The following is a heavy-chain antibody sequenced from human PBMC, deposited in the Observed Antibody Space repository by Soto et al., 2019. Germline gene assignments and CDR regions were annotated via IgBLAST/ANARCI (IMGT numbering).Heavy chain of an antibody. D-gene: IGHD3-10*01. CDR1: GGSISSSSYY. Sequence: QLQLQESGPGLVKPSETLSLTCTVSGGSISSSSYYWGWIRQPPGKGLEWIGCIYYSGSTYYNPSLKSRVSISLDTSENLSSLKLSSVTAADTAVYYCARRLLLWFGELGCYFDYWGQGTLVTVSS. J-gene: IGHJ4*02. V-gene: IGHV4-39*01. CDR2: IYYSGST. CDR3: ARRLLLWFGELGCYFDY.